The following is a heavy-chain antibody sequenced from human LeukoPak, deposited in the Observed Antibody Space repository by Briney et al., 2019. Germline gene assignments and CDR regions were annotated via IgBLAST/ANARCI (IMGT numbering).Heavy chain of an antibody. CDR1: GGSFSGYY. CDR2: INHSGST. D-gene: IGHD3-3*01. J-gene: IGHJ4*02. V-gene: IGHV4-34*01. CDR3: AGRRFGYYDFWSGPYYFDY. Sequence: PSETLSLTCAVYGGSFSGYYWSWIRQPPGKGLEWIGEINHSGSTNYNPSLKSRVTISVDTSKNQFSLKLSSVTAADTAAYYCAGRRFGYYDFWSGPYYFDYWGQGTLVTVSS.